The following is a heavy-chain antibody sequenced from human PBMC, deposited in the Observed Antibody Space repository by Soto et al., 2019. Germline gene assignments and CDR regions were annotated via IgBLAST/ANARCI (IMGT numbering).Heavy chain of an antibody. CDR1: GGTFGSYA. D-gene: IGHD2-21*01. CDR3: AREAPYCTSATCPKFYDMDV. V-gene: IGHV1-69*13. Sequence: ASVKVSCKASGGTFGSYAITWVRRAPGQGLEWLGGIIPILNSPAYAQKFQARVVITADEITNTAYMELNSLRFDDTAVYYCAREAPYCTSATCPKFYDMDVWGQGXTVTVYS. CDR2: IIPILNSP. J-gene: IGHJ6*02.